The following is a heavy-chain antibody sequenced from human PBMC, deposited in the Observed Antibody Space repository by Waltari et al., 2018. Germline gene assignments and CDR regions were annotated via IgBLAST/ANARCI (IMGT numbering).Heavy chain of an antibody. D-gene: IGHD1-26*01. CDR3: VRRRGANWFDP. CDR1: GYTLPDLS. J-gene: IGHJ5*02. Sequence: QVQLVQSGAEVKKPGASVKVSCKVSGYTLPDLSMHWVRQAPGQGLEWMGGFDPEDGETIYAQNFQGRVTMSEDTSTDTAYMELSSLKASDTAMYYCVRRRGANWFDPWGQGTLVTVSS. CDR2: FDPEDGET. V-gene: IGHV1-24*01.